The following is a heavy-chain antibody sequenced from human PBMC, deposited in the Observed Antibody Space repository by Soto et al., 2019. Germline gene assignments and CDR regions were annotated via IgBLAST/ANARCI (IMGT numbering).Heavy chain of an antibody. Sequence: QVQLVASGGGVVQPGRSLRLSCAASGFTFSSYAMHWVRQAPGKGLEWVAVISYDGSNKYYADSVKGRFTISRDISKNTLYLQMNSLIAEDTAVYYCARAGRLLLDYWGQGTLVTVSS. CDR3: ARAGRLLLDY. CDR1: GFTFSSYA. J-gene: IGHJ4*02. CDR2: ISYDGSNK. V-gene: IGHV3-30-3*01.